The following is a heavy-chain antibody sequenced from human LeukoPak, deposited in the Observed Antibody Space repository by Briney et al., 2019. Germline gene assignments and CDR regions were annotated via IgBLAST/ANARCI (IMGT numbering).Heavy chain of an antibody. D-gene: IGHD2-2*01. V-gene: IGHV3-11*05. Sequence: GGSLRLSCAASGFIFIACYMSWMRQPAGRGLEWSSYISGTSTYTDYADSVKGRFTVSRDNAMNSVYLQMNSLRDEDTAVYYCARDRAVGVPADGHEFDYWGQGTLVTVSS. CDR1: GFIFIACY. CDR3: ARDRAVGVPADGHEFDY. J-gene: IGHJ4*02. CDR2: ISGTSTYT.